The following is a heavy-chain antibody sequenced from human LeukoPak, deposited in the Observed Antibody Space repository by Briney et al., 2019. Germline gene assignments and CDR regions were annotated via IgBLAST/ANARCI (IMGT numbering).Heavy chain of an antibody. CDR2: ISFSSTHI. Sequence: GGSLRLSCAASGFTFSNAWMSWVRQAPGKGLEWVSSISFSSTHIYYADSIQGRFTISRDNAENSLYLQMNSLRAEDTAVYYCARSTWGYWGQGTLVTVSS. D-gene: IGHD2-15*01. J-gene: IGHJ4*02. V-gene: IGHV3-21*06. CDR1: GFTFSNAW. CDR3: ARSTWGY.